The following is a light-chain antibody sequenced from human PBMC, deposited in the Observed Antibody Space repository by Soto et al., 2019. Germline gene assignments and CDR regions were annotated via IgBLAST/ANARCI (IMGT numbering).Light chain of an antibody. CDR3: CSYAGSTIYV. Sequence: QSVLTQPASVSGSPGQSITISCTGTSSDIGNYNLVSWYQQHPGKAPKLMIYEVSKRPSGVSNRFSVSKSGNTASLTISGLQADFEADYYSCSYAGSTIYVFGTGTILTVL. CDR1: SSDIGNYNL. V-gene: IGLV2-23*02. CDR2: EVS. J-gene: IGLJ1*01.